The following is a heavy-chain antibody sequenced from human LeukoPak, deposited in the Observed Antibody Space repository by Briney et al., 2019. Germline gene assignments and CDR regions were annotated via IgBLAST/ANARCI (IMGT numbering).Heavy chain of an antibody. CDR1: GFTVSSNY. D-gene: IGHD6-13*01. CDR3: ARARETPWRGQQYPGGYAFDI. V-gene: IGHV3-66*01. Sequence: PGGSLRLSCAASGFTVSSNYMSWVRQAPGKGLEWVSVIYSGGSTHYADSVKGRFTISRDNSKNTLYLQMNSLRAEDTAVYYCARARETPWRGQQYPGGYAFDIWGQGTMVTVSS. J-gene: IGHJ3*02. CDR2: IYSGGST.